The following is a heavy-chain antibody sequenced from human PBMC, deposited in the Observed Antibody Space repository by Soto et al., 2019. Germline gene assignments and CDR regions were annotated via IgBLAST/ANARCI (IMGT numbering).Heavy chain of an antibody. CDR3: ARGQRYGSGSYYTKDDMDV. D-gene: IGHD3-10*01. CDR2: IIPMFGTT. Sequence: QVQLVQSGAEVKKPGSSVKVSCKTSGGSFSNYAISWVRQAPGQGLEWMGGIIPMFGTTSYAQKFQGRVTITADESTSTAYMGLSSLRSEDTAVYYCARGQRYGSGSYYTKDDMDVWGQGTTVTVSS. J-gene: IGHJ6*02. CDR1: GGSFSNYA. V-gene: IGHV1-69*12.